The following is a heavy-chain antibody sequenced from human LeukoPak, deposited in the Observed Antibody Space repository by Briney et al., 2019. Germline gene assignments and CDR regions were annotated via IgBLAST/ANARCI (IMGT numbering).Heavy chain of an antibody. J-gene: IGHJ4*02. CDR2: INTQNGYA. Sequence: ASVKVSCKASGYTFSDYGISWLRQAPGQGLEYMGWINTQNGYADYAQKVQGRVTLTTDTSTTTAYMELRGLRSDDTAVYYCARDWPGDITGAWGQGILLTVSS. V-gene: IGHV1-18*01. D-gene: IGHD1-20*01. CDR1: GYTFSDYG. CDR3: ARDWPGDITGA.